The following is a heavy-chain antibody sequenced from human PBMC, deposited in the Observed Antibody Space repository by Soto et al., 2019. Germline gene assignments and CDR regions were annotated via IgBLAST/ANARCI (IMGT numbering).Heavy chain of an antibody. V-gene: IGHV4-4*02. D-gene: IGHD2-21*02. CDR1: GGTVASSHW. Sequence: SETLSLTCGVSGGTVASSHWWSWVRQSPGRGLEWIGNVYHTGDTNFNPSLQSRVTFSVDKSNNQFSLRLTSVTAADTAVYLCAREIVTAGGNNYFDPWGPGTLVTVSS. CDR2: VYHTGDT. CDR3: AREIVTAGGNNYFDP. J-gene: IGHJ5*02.